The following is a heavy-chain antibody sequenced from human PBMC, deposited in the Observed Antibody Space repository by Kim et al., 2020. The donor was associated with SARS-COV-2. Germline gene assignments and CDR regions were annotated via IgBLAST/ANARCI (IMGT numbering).Heavy chain of an antibody. V-gene: IGHV3-23*01. J-gene: IGHJ4*02. CDR2: ISDDVRDT. D-gene: IGHD6-25*01. Sequence: GGSLRLSCAASGFIFSSYTMNWVRQAPGKGLEWVSTISDDVRDTHYADSVKGRFTITRDNSKNTVYLQMHSLRAEDTAIYYCTTRLHSHFDYWGQETLVT. CDR1: GFIFSSYT. CDR3: TTRLHSHFDY.